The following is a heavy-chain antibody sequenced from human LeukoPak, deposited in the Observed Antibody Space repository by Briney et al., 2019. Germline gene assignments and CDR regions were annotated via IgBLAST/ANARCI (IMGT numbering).Heavy chain of an antibody. D-gene: IGHD2-2*01. CDR3: SSQSSGMPLDS. V-gene: IGHV4-34*01. CDR2: INHGGST. J-gene: IGHJ5*01. CDR1: GGSFSGDF. Sequence: SETLSLTCAVYGGSFSGDFWSWIRQSPGKGLEWIGEINHGGSTTYNPSLKSRVTISVDTSKNQFSLQLASVTAADTAVYYCSSQSSGMPLDSWGQGTLVTVSS.